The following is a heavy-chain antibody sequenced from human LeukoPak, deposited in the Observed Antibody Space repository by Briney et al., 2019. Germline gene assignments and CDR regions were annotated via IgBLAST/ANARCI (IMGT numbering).Heavy chain of an antibody. Sequence: GGSLRLSCAASGFTFSTYAMYWVRQAPVKGLEWVSVIGGSGGSTYYADSVKGRFTISRDTSKNTLYLQMNSLSAEDTAVYYCAKDITGSYHINGAFDIWGQGTMVTVSS. CDR2: IGGSGGST. J-gene: IGHJ3*02. V-gene: IGHV3-23*01. CDR3: AKDITGSYHINGAFDI. CDR1: GFTFSTYA. D-gene: IGHD1-26*01.